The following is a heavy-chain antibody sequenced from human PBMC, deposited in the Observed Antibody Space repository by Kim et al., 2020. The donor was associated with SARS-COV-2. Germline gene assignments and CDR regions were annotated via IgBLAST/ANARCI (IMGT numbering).Heavy chain of an antibody. CDR3: ARAAAHHWFDP. Sequence: NQDYADSVKGRFTISRDNSKNTQYLQMNSLRAEDTAVYYCARAAAHHWFDPWGQGTLVTVSS. D-gene: IGHD6-13*01. J-gene: IGHJ5*02. CDR2: NQ. V-gene: IGHV3-30*03.